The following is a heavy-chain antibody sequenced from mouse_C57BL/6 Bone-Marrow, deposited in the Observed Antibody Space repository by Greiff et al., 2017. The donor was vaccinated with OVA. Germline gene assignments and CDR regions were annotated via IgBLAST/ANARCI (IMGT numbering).Heavy chain of an antibody. CDR1: GFTFSSYA. CDR2: ISDGGSYT. Sequence: EVKLQESGGGLVKPGGSLKLSCAASGFTFSSYAMSWVRQTPEKRLEWVATISDGGSYTYYPDNVKGRFTISRDNAKNNLYLQMSHLKSEDTAMYYCARDRHYYGSSPFAYWGQGTLVTVSA. V-gene: IGHV5-4*01. CDR3: ARDRHYYGSSPFAY. J-gene: IGHJ3*01. D-gene: IGHD1-1*01.